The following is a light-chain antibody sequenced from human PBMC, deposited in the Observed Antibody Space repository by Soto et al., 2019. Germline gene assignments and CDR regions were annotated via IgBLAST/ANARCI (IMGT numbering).Light chain of an antibody. J-gene: IGLJ2*01. Sequence: QSALTQPASVSGSPGQSITTSCTGTSSDVGGYNYVSWYQQHPGKAPKLMIYDVSNRPSGVSNRFSGSKSGNTASLTISGLQAEDEADYYCSSYTSIVVFGGGTKVTVL. CDR1: SSDVGGYNY. CDR3: SSYTSIVV. CDR2: DVS. V-gene: IGLV2-14*01.